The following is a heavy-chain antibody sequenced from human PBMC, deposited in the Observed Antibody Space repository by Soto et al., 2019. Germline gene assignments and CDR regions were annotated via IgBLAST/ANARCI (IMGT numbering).Heavy chain of an antibody. Sequence: GGSLRLSCAASGFTFSSYAMSWVRQAPGKGLEWVSAISGSGGSTYYADSVKGRFTISRDNSKNTLYLQMNSLRAEDTAVYYCAKDSRNPYYDFWSGYYPIDCFAPWGQGTLVIVSA. CDR3: AKDSRNPYYDFWSGYYPIDCFAP. CDR2: ISGSGGST. J-gene: IGHJ5*02. V-gene: IGHV3-23*01. CDR1: GFTFSSYA. D-gene: IGHD3-3*01.